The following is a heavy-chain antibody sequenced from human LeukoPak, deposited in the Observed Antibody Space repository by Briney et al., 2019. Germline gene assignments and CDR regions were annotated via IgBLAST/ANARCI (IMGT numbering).Heavy chain of an antibody. CDR2: IDRGVGRT. CDR1: GFTFSIYD. CDR3: SKKGQADDGGKPD. J-gene: IGHJ4*02. V-gene: IGHV3-23*01. Sequence: GSLRLSCAASGFTFSIYDLSWVRQPPGKGLECVSAIDRGVGRTYYADSVKGRFTISRDNSKNTLYLQMNNLRADDTAVYYCSKKGQADDGGKPDWGQGTLVTVSS.